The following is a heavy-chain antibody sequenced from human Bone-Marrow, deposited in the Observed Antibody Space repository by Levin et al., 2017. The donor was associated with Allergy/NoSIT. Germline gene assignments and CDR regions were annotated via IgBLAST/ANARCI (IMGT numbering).Heavy chain of an antibody. CDR3: TTDVADGAILASVRFYGMDV. Sequence: ASVKVSCNISGNTLTELYIHWVRQVPGKGLEWMGGFEPEVGETIYAQKFQGRVTMTEDTSTKTAYMELRGLTSEDTAIYHCTTDVADGAILASVRFYGMDVWGQGTTITVSA. CDR2: FEPEVGET. D-gene: IGHD1-26*01. CDR1: GNTLTELY. J-gene: IGHJ6*01. V-gene: IGHV1-24*01.